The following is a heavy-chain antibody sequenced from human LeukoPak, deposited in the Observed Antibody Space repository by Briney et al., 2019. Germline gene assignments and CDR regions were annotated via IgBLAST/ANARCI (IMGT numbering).Heavy chain of an antibody. Sequence: GGSLRLSCAASGFTFSNAWMSWVRQAPGKGLEWVGRIKSKTDGGTTDYAAPVKGRFTISRDDSKNTLYLQMNSLKTEDTVVYYCTTEANWGYFDYWGQGTLVTVSS. V-gene: IGHV3-15*01. CDR2: IKSKTDGGTT. CDR3: TTEANWGYFDY. D-gene: IGHD7-27*01. J-gene: IGHJ4*02. CDR1: GFTFSNAW.